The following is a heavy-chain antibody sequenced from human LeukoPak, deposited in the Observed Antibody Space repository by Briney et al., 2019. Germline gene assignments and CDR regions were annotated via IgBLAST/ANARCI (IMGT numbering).Heavy chain of an antibody. V-gene: IGHV1-69*05. CDR2: IIPIFGTE. Sequence: GASVKVSCKASGGTFSSYAISWVRQAPGQGLEWMGGIIPIFGTENYAQKFQGRVTITTDESTSTAYMELSSLRSEDTAVYYCARGHIVVVPAAPAPYYYMDVWGKGTTVTVSS. CDR3: ARGHIVVVPAAPAPYYYMDV. J-gene: IGHJ6*03. D-gene: IGHD2-2*01. CDR1: GGTFSSYA.